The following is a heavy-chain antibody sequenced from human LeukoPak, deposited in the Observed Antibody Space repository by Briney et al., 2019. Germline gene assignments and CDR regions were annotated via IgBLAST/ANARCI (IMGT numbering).Heavy chain of an antibody. CDR1: GFTFSSYA. Sequence: GGSLRLSCAASGFTFSSYAMSWVRQAPGKGLEWVSAISGSGGSTYYADSVKGRFTISRDNAKNSLYLQMNSLRAEDTAVYYCARDGFDCSGGSCYSEFDYWGQGTLVTVSS. V-gene: IGHV3-23*01. CDR3: ARDGFDCSGGSCYSEFDY. CDR2: ISGSGGST. D-gene: IGHD2-15*01. J-gene: IGHJ4*02.